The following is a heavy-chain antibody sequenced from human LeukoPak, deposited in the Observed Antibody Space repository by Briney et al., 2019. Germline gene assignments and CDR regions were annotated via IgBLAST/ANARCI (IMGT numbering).Heavy chain of an antibody. CDR3: ARDSYYDFWSGYFTRPNYYYYYMDV. Sequence: GGSLRLSCAASGFTVSSNYMSWVRQAPGKGLEWVSVIYSGGSTYYADSVKGRSTNSRDNSKNTLYLQMNSLRAEDTAVYYCARDSYYDFWSGYFTRPNYYYYYMDVWGKGTTVTVSS. V-gene: IGHV3-66*02. D-gene: IGHD3-3*01. J-gene: IGHJ6*03. CDR1: GFTVSSNY. CDR2: IYSGGST.